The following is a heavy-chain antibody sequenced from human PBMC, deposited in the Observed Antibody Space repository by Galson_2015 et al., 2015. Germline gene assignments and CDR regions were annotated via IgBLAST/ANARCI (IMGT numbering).Heavy chain of an antibody. CDR2: ISSSGSTI. Sequence: SLRLSCAASGFTFSDYHMSWIRQAPGKGLKWLSYISSSGSTIYYADSVKGRFTISRDNAKNSLYLQMNSLRAEDTAVYYCAREWVEMATIIYGVSKFDYWGQGTLVTVSS. J-gene: IGHJ4*02. V-gene: IGHV3-11*01. CDR1: GFTFSDYH. D-gene: IGHD5-24*01. CDR3: AREWVEMATIIYGVSKFDY.